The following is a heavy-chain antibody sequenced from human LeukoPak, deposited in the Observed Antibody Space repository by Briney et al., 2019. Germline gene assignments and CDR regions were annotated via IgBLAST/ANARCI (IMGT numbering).Heavy chain of an antibody. CDR2: IYYSGST. D-gene: IGHD6-6*01. CDR1: GYSISSSNW. CDR3: ARWAVGSSSGKYNEAFDI. Sequence: PSETLSLTCAVSGYSISSSNWWGWIRQPPGKGLEWIGYIYYSGSTYYNPSLKSRVTMSVDTSKNQFSLKLSSVTAVDTAVYYCARWAVGSSSGKYNEAFDIWGQGTMVTVS. J-gene: IGHJ3*02. V-gene: IGHV4-28*01.